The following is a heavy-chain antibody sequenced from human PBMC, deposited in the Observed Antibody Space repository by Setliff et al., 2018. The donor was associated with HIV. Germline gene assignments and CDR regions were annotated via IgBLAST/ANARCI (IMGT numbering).Heavy chain of an antibody. Sequence: ASVKVSCKASGYTFTSYGISWVRQAPGQGLEWMGWISAYNGNANYAQKLQGRVTMTTDTSTSTAYMELRSLRSDDTAVYYCARDVLLWFGELLTNNYYYYGMDVWGQGTTVTVSS. CDR3: ARDVLLWFGELLTNNYYYYGMDV. D-gene: IGHD3-10*01. CDR1: GYTFTSYG. V-gene: IGHV1-18*01. J-gene: IGHJ6*02. CDR2: ISAYNGNA.